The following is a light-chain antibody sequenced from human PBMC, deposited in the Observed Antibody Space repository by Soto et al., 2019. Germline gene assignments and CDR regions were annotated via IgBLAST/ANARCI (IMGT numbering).Light chain of an antibody. Sequence: EIVMTQSPATLSVSPGERATLSCRASQSVSSNLAWYQQKPGQAPRLLIYSASTRATGIPARFSGSGSGTEFTLTISSLQSEDFAVYYCQQYNNWPPLTLGGGTKVEIK. V-gene: IGKV3-15*01. J-gene: IGKJ4*01. CDR2: SAS. CDR3: QQYNNWPPLT. CDR1: QSVSSN.